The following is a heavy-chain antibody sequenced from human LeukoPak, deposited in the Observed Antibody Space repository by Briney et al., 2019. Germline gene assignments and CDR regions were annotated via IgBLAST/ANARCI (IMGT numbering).Heavy chain of an antibody. D-gene: IGHD6-19*01. CDR1: GFTFSSYA. V-gene: IGHV3-23*01. CDR3: AKSLTEYSSGWYDY. Sequence: GGSLRLSCAASGFTFSSYAMTWARQPPGKGLEWVSGISDRGANTYYADSVKGRFTISRDNSKNTLHLQMNILRVEDTAVYYCAKSLTEYSSGWYDYWGQGTLVTVS. CDR2: ISDRGANT. J-gene: IGHJ4*02.